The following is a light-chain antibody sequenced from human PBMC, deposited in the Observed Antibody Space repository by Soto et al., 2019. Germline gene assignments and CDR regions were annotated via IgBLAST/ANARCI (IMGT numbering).Light chain of an antibody. V-gene: IGKV1-12*01. CDR1: QDISNY. CDR3: QQADSFPWT. J-gene: IGKJ1*01. CDR2: DAS. Sequence: DIQMTQSPSSLSASVGDRVTITCQASQDISNYLNWYQQKPGKAPKLLIYDASTLESGVPSRFSGSRSGTDFTLTISSLQPEDFATYYCQQADSFPWTFGQGTKVDIK.